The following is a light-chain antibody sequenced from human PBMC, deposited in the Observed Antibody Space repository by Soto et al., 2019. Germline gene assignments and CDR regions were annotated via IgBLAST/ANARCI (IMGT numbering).Light chain of an antibody. CDR1: QSISSW. CDR2: DAS. J-gene: IGKJ1*01. V-gene: IGKV1-5*01. Sequence: DSQMTQAPSTLSASVGDRVTITCRASQSISSWLAWYQQKPGKAPKLLIYDASSLESGVPSRFSGSGSGTEFTLTISSLQPDDFATYYCQQYNSYPTFGHGTRWIS. CDR3: QQYNSYPT.